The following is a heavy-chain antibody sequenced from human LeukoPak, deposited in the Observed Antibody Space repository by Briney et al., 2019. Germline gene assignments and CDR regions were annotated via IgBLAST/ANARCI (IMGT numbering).Heavy chain of an antibody. D-gene: IGHD3-9*01. V-gene: IGHV3-30*02. CDR2: IRYDGSNK. Sequence: GGSLRLSCAASGFTFSSYGMHWVRQAPGKGLEWVAFIRYDGSNKYYADSVKGRFTISRDNSKNTLYLQMNSLRAEDTAVYYCAKDRPRYYDILTGSWGQGTLVTVSS. CDR3: AKDRPRYYDILTGS. J-gene: IGHJ4*02. CDR1: GFTFSSYG.